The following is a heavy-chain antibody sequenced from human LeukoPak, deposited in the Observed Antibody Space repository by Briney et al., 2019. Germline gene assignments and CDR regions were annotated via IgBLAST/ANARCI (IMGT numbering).Heavy chain of an antibody. Sequence: GESLKFSCKGSGYSFTTYWIGWVRQMPGKGLEWMGIIYPGDSDTRYSPSFQGQVTISADKSISTAYLQWSRLKASDTAIYYCAKHSRTGSSFDPFEYWGQGTLVTVSS. CDR3: AKHSRTGSSFDPFEY. CDR2: IYPGDSDT. D-gene: IGHD3-10*01. CDR1: GYSFTTYW. J-gene: IGHJ4*02. V-gene: IGHV5-51*01.